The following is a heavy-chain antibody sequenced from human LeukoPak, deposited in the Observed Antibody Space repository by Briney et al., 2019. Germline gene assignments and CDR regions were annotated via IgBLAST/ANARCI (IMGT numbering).Heavy chain of an antibody. D-gene: IGHD7-27*01. V-gene: IGHV3-15*01. CDR1: EFNFNYVW. CDR3: TTERNWELLRPYGMNI. J-gene: IGHJ6*02. Sequence: GGSLRLSCVASEFNFNYVWMNWVRKAPGKGLEWVGRIRTYADNEKTDYAAPVKGRFTISRDDSKATLYLRMNNLKNEDSAVYYCTTERNWELLRPYGMNIWGQGTTVTVAS. CDR2: IRTYADNEKT.